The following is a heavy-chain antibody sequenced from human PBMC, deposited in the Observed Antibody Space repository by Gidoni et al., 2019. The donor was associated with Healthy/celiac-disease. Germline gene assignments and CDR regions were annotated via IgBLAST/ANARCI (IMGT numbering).Heavy chain of an antibody. CDR3: ARGHYDYVWGSYYGTWFDP. V-gene: IGHV4-59*09. J-gene: IGHJ5*02. D-gene: IGHD3-16*01. CDR2: SYYSGST. Sequence: AWMGYSYYSGSTNYNPSLKSRVTITVDTSKNQFSLKLSSVTAADTAVYYCARGHYDYVWGSYYGTWFDPWGQGTLVTVSS.